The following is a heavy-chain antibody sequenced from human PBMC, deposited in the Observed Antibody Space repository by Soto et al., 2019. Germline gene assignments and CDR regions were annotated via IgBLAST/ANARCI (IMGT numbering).Heavy chain of an antibody. Sequence: GGSLRLSCAASGFTFSTYTMSWVRRAPGKGLEWVSTINGGGGSPSYADSVQGRFTISRDNPKNTLYLQMNSLRAEDTAVYYCAKAGSGYCSGGSCYSSFLFDYWGQGTLVTVSS. CDR3: AKAGSGYCSGGSCYSSFLFDY. CDR1: GFTFSTYT. J-gene: IGHJ4*02. CDR2: INGGGGSP. D-gene: IGHD2-15*01. V-gene: IGHV3-23*01.